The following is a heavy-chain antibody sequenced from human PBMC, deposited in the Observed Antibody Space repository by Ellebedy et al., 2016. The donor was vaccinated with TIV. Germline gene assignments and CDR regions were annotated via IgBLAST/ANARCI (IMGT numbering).Heavy chain of an antibody. D-gene: IGHD3-16*01. CDR3: ARDGGGMDV. J-gene: IGHJ6*02. V-gene: IGHV4-34*01. Sequence: SETLSLTXAVYGGSFSGYYWSWIRQPPGKGLEWIGEINHSGSTNYNPSLKSRVTISVDTSKNQFSLKLSSVTAADTAVYYCARDGGGMDVWGQGTTVTVSS. CDR1: GGSFSGYY. CDR2: INHSGST.